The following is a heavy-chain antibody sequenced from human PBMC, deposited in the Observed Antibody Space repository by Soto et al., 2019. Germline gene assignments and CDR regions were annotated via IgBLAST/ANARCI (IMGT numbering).Heavy chain of an antibody. CDR2: ISGSGGST. CDR3: AKSVGGTNYYYGMDV. D-gene: IGHD2-15*01. Sequence: EVQLLESGGGLVQPGGSLRLSCAASGFTFSLYAMSWVRQAPGKGLEWVSVISGSGGSTYYADSVKGRFTVSRDNSKNTLYLQMNSLGVEDTAVYYCAKSVGGTNYYYGMDVWGRGKTVTVSS. CDR1: GFTFSLYA. V-gene: IGHV3-23*01. J-gene: IGHJ6*02.